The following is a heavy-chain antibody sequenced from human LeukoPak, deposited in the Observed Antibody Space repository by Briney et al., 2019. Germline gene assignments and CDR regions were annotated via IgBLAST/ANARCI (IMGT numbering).Heavy chain of an antibody. D-gene: IGHD2-21*02. V-gene: IGHV3-23*01. CDR3: AKDRLLNCRGDCYIFDY. CDR1: GFTFAGYA. Sequence: GGSLRLSCAASGFTFAGYAMTWVRQAPGKGLEWVSASGSGDSTYYADSVKGRFTISRDNSKNTLYLQVNGLRTEDTAVYYCAKDRLLNCRGDCYIFDYWGQGTVVTVSS. CDR2: SGSGDST. J-gene: IGHJ4*02.